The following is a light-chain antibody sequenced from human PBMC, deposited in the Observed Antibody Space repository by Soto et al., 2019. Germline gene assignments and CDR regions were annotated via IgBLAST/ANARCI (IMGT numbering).Light chain of an antibody. V-gene: IGLV7-43*01. CDR3: LLLYGDLWV. CDR2: RTN. CDR1: TGAITSGYF. J-gene: IGLJ3*02. Sequence: QAVVTQEPSLTVSPGGTVTLTCASSTGAITSGYFPSWFQRKPGQAPTTLIYRTNNKRSWTPARFSGSLLGGKAVFTLSGVQPEDEAEYSCLLLYGDLWVFGGGTKLTVL.